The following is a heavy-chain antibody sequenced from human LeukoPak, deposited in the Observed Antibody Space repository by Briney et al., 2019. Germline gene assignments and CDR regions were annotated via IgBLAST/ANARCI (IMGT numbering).Heavy chain of an antibody. CDR2: FYTSGST. CDR3: ARVGSPRRGWYFDL. V-gene: IGHV4-61*02. J-gene: IGHJ2*01. CDR1: GGSINGGSYY. Sequence: TLSLTCTVSGGSINGGSYYWSWIRQPAGKGLEWIGRFYTSGSTNYNPSLKSRVTMAVDTSKNQFSLNLSSVTVADTAVYYCARVGSPRRGWYFDLWGRGTLVTVSS. D-gene: IGHD3-16*01.